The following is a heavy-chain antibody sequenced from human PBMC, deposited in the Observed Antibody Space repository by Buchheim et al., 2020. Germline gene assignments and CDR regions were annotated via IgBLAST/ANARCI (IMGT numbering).Heavy chain of an antibody. V-gene: IGHV3-30-3*01. Sequence: QVQLVESGGGVVQPGRSLRLSCAASGFTFSSYSMHWVRQAPGKGLQGVAVISDSGRNTYYAGSVNGRFTISRDNSKNTLYLQLNSLRAEDTAVYYCVGDAGDGYNDLDYWGQGTL. J-gene: IGHJ4*02. D-gene: IGHD5-24*01. CDR2: ISDSGRNT. CDR1: GFTFSSYS. CDR3: VGDAGDGYNDLDY.